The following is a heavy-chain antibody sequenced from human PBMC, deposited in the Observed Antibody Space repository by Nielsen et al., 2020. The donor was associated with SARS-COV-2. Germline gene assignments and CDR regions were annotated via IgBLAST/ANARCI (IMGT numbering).Heavy chain of an antibody. J-gene: IGHJ4*02. CDR3: AKEHLVDRALIMYYFDA. CDR2: ASSDGSTK. V-gene: IGHV3-30*18. CDR1: GFTFSSYV. Sequence: GESRKISCAASGFTFSSYVIHWVRQAPGKVLEWVAVASSDGSTKYYADSVKGRFTISRDNSKNTLYLQMNSLRAEDTAVYFCAKEHLVDRALIMYYFDAWGQGTLVTVSS. D-gene: IGHD3-16*01.